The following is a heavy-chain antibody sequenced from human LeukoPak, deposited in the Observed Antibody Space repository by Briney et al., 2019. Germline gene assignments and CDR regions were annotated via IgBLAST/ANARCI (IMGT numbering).Heavy chain of an antibody. CDR3: AKASEIWFGELLSPPFDY. V-gene: IGHV3-30*18. Sequence: GGSLRLSCAASGFTFSGYGMHWVRQAPGKGLEWVAVISYDGSNKYYADSVKGRFTISRDNSKNTLYLQMNSLRAEDTAVYYCAKASEIWFGELLSPPFDYWGQGTLVTVSS. CDR1: GFTFSGYG. D-gene: IGHD3-10*01. J-gene: IGHJ4*02. CDR2: ISYDGSNK.